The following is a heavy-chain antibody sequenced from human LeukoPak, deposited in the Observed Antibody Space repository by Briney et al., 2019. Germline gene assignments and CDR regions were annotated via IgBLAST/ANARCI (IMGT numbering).Heavy chain of an antibody. CDR2: ICYSGST. V-gene: IGHV4-31*03. J-gene: IGHJ4*02. D-gene: IGHD3-22*01. CDR1: GGSISSGGYY. CDR3: ARDRSPYDSSGFDY. Sequence: SQTLSLTCTVSGGSISSGGYYWSWIRQHPGKGLEWIGYICYSGSTYYNPSLKSRVTISVDTSKNQFSLKLSSVTAADTAVYYCARDRSPYDSSGFDYWGQGTLVTVSS.